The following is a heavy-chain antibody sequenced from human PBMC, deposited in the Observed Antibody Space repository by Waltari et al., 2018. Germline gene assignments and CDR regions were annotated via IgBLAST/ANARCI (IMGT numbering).Heavy chain of an antibody. D-gene: IGHD1-26*01. V-gene: IGHV3-7*01. J-gene: IGHJ4*02. CDR2: IKQDGREK. CDR3: ARVSWDTITRKGIDY. Sequence: EVKLVESGGDLVQPGGALRLSCSASGFPFSTYGMSWVRQAPGKGLEWVDNIKQDGREKLYVDSVKGRFTISRDNARNSLYLQMNSLRGEDTAVYYCARVSWDTITRKGIDYWGLGTLVIVSS. CDR1: GFPFSTYG.